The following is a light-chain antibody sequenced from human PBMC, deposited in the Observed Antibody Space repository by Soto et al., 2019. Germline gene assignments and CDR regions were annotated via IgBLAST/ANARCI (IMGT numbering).Light chain of an antibody. CDR2: DAS. CDR3: QQRSNWPPVT. Sequence: EIVLTQSPATLSLSPGERATLSCRASQSVGSYLAWYQQKPGQAPRLLIYDASNRATGIPARFSGSGSGTDFTLTLSRLEPEAFAVYYCQQRSNWPPVTFGGGTKVEIK. CDR1: QSVGSY. J-gene: IGKJ4*01. V-gene: IGKV3-11*01.